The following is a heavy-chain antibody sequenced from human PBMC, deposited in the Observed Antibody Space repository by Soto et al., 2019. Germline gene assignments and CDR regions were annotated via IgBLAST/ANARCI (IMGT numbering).Heavy chain of an antibody. D-gene: IGHD3-3*01. CDR3: ARGFNWFDP. CDR1: GFTFSSYE. J-gene: IGHJ5*02. CDR2: ISSSGSTI. V-gene: IGHV3-48*03. Sequence: PGGSLRLSCAVSGFTFSSYEMNWVRQAPGKGLEWVSYISSSGSTIYYADSVKGRFTISRDNAKNSLYLQMNSLRAEDTAVYYCARGFNWFDPWGQGTLVTVSS.